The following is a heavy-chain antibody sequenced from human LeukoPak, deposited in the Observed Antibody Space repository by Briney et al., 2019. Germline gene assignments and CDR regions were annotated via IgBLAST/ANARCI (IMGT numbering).Heavy chain of an antibody. Sequence: GGSLRLSCAASGFTFSSYSMNWVRQAPGKGLEWVSSISSSSSYIYYADSVKGRFTISRDNAKNSLYLQMNSLRAEDTAVYYCAKDLSLQFYYGSGSFDYWGQGTLVTASS. V-gene: IGHV3-21*01. J-gene: IGHJ4*02. CDR2: ISSSSSYI. CDR3: AKDLSLQFYYGSGSFDY. CDR1: GFTFSSYS. D-gene: IGHD3-10*01.